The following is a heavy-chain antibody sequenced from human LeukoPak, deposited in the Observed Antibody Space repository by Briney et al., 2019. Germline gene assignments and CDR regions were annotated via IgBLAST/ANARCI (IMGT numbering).Heavy chain of an antibody. CDR3: ARDPVLGAPDYLDY. J-gene: IGHJ4*02. CDR2: TSADERIK. V-gene: IGHV3-30*03. CDR1: GFPFNDYV. D-gene: IGHD1-26*01. Sequence: GGSLRLSCTVSGFPFNDYVIHWVRQAPGKGLEWVAVTSADERIKIHNDSVRGRFTISRDNSKNTQYLQMNSLRVEDTAVYYCARDPVLGAPDYLDYWGRGTLVSASS.